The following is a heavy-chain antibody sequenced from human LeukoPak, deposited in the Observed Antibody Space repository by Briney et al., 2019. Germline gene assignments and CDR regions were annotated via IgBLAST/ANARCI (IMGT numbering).Heavy chain of an antibody. CDR3: ARLGMRQQHPWSGSSYYYYYMDV. J-gene: IGHJ6*03. Sequence: SVKVSCKASGGTFSSYAISWVRQAPGQGLEWMGRIIPIFGTANYAQKFQGRVTITTDESTSTAYMGLSSLRSEDTAVYYCARLGMRQQHPWSGSSYYYYYMDVWGKGTTVTVSS. D-gene: IGHD6-13*01. CDR2: IIPIFGTA. CDR1: GGTFSSYA. V-gene: IGHV1-69*05.